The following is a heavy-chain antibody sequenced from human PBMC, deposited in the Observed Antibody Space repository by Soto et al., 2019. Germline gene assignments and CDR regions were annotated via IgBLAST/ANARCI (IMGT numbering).Heavy chain of an antibody. J-gene: IGHJ6*02. CDR2: IHHSGST. V-gene: IGHV4-34*01. CDR3: AGESCGTSSCSMETKYFGMDV. D-gene: IGHD2-2*01. CDR1: RGSLSGYY. Sequence: SETLSLTCAVYRGSLSGYYWSWIRQSPGEGLEWIGEIHHSGSTNYNPSLKSRVTISADTSKNRLSLKLSSVTAADTAVYYCAGESCGTSSCSMETKYFGMDVWGQGTTVTVSS.